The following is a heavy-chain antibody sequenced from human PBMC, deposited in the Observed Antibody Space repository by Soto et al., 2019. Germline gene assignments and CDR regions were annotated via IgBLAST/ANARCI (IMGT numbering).Heavy chain of an antibody. Sequence: AASVKVSCKTSGYSFTEYKLHWVRQAPGQGLEWMGWVDPNGGGSNSAQKFQGSVTMTRDTSITTAYLDLTRLTTNDTATYFCATWVDYGDFEGFDFWGQGTLVTVSS. CDR1: GYSFTEYK. V-gene: IGHV1-2*04. D-gene: IGHD4-17*01. J-gene: IGHJ4*02. CDR2: VDPNGGGS. CDR3: ATWVDYGDFEGFDF.